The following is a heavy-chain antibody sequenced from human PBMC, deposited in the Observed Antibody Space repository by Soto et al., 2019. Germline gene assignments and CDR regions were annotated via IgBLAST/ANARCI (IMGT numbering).Heavy chain of an antibody. CDR3: ARGSESFDL. J-gene: IGHJ4*02. V-gene: IGHV1-18*01. CDR2: ISGYNGNT. D-gene: IGHD1-26*01. CDR1: GYTFHNYG. Sequence: QVLLMQSGPEVKKPGASVKVSCKASGYTFHNYGISWVRQVPGQGLEWMGWISGYNGNTNYAPKIQGRVTVTRDTSTATAYMELGSLRSDDTAIYYCARGSESFDLWGQGTLVTVSS.